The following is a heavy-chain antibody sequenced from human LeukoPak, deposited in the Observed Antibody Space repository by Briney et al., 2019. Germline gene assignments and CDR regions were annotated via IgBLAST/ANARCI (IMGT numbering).Heavy chain of an antibody. V-gene: IGHV3-23*01. CDR1: GFTFTSYA. D-gene: IGHD3-10*01. CDR3: AKGASERFGEPSDY. J-gene: IGHJ4*02. Sequence: PGGSLRLSCAASGFTFTSYAMSWVRQAPGKGLEWVSCISGSGGYTYYPDSVKGRFTISRDNSKNTLYLQMNSLRAEDTAVYYCAKGASERFGEPSDYWGQGTLVTVSS. CDR2: ISGSGGYT.